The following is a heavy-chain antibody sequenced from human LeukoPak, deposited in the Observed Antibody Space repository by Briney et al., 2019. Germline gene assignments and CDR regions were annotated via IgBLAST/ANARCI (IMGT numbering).Heavy chain of an antibody. CDR2: INPNSGGT. Sequence: ASVKVSCKASGYTFTGYYMHWVRQAPGQGLEWMGWINPNSGGTNYAQKFQGRVTMTGDTSISTAYMELSRLRSDDTAVYYCARDQDGYTQAWFDPWGQGTLVTVSS. V-gene: IGHV1-2*02. CDR3: ARDQDGYTQAWFDP. CDR1: GYTFTGYY. J-gene: IGHJ5*02. D-gene: IGHD5-24*01.